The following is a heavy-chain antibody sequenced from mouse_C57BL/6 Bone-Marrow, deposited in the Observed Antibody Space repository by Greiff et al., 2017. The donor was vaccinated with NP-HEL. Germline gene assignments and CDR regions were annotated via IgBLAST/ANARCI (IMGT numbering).Heavy chain of an antibody. V-gene: IGHV1-87*01. Sequence: TNYWMQSSPPRPGQGPSCIGAIYPGNGYTSYNQKFNGKATLTADHSSSTAYMQLSSLTSEDSAVYYCACQLGYYFDYWGQGTTLTVSS. CDR2: GQGPSCIG. CDR3: SEDSAVYYCACQLGYYFDY. J-gene: IGHJ2*01. D-gene: IGHD6-1*01.